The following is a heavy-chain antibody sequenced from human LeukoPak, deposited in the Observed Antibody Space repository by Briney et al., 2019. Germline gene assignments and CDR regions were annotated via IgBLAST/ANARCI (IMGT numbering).Heavy chain of an antibody. Sequence: ASVKVSCKASGYTFTSYDINWVRQATGQGLEWMGWMNPNSGNTGYAQKFQGRVTMTEDTSTDTAYMELSSLRFEDTAVYYCATPPIIYYSGSLTGAEYFQHWGQGTLVTVSS. V-gene: IGHV1-8*02. CDR1: GYTFTSYD. CDR3: ATPPIIYYSGSLTGAEYFQH. CDR2: MNPNSGNT. J-gene: IGHJ1*01. D-gene: IGHD1-26*01.